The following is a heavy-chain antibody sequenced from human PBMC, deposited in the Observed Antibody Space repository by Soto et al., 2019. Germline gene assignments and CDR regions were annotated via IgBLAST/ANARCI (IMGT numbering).Heavy chain of an antibody. CDR2: INHSGST. J-gene: IGHJ4*02. CDR1: GGSFSGYY. D-gene: IGHD3-10*01. CDR3: ARGITRGDAPDKHYFDS. Sequence: PSETLSLTCAVYGGSFSGYYWTWIRQPPGRGLEWIAEINHSGSTNYNPSLKSRVAISVXXXXXXFXLXLXXXTASXTAVHYCARGITRGDAPDKHYFDSWGQGTLVTVS. V-gene: IGHV4-34*01.